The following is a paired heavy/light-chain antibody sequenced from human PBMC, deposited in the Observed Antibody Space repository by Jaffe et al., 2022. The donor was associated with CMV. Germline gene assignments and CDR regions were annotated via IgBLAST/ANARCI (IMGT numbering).Light chain of an antibody. CDR3: QHYGSSLPVYT. CDR1: QSVSSSY. Sequence: EIVLTQSPGTLSLSLGERATLSCRASQSVSSSYLAWYQQKPGQAPRLLIYGASSRATGIPDRFSGSGSGTDFTLTITRLEPEDFAVYYCQHYGSSLPVYTFGQGTKLEI. V-gene: IGKV3-20*01. J-gene: IGKJ2*01. CDR2: GAS.
Heavy chain of an antibody. V-gene: IGHV3-72*01. CDR3: AREFYYKLDY. CDR2: IRNKGNSYTT. CDR1: GFTFSDNY. D-gene: IGHD3-22*01. J-gene: IGHJ4*02. Sequence: EVQLVESGGGLVQPGGSLRLSCAASGFTFSDNYMDWVRQAPGKGLEWVGRIRNKGNSYTTEYAASVKGRFTISRDDSENSLFLQMNNLKTEDTAVYYCAREFYYKLDYWGQGTLVTVSS.